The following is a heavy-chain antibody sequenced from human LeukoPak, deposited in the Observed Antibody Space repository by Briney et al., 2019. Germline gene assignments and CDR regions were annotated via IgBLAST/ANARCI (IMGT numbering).Heavy chain of an antibody. D-gene: IGHD2-15*01. CDR2: INWNSGTI. V-gene: IGHV3-9*01. J-gene: IGHJ4*02. Sequence: GGSLRLSCAGSGFTFYDYSMQWVRQAPGKGLEWVSGINWNSGTIGYADSVKGRFTISRDNAKNSLYLQMNSLRAEDTALYYCTKMRRGGGGLDIWGQGTLVTVSA. CDR1: GFTFYDYS. CDR3: TKMRRGGGGLDI.